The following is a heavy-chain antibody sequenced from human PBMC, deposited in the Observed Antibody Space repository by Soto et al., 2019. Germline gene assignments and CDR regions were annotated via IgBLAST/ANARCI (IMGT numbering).Heavy chain of an antibody. V-gene: IGHV4-59*01. CDR3: ARDRKPMGMDV. Sequence: QVQLQESGPGLVKPSETLSLTCTVSGGSISSYYWSWIRQPPGKGLEWIGYIYYSGSTNYNPSLKSRVTISVDTSKNQFSLKLSSVTAADTVVYYCARDRKPMGMDVWGQGTTVIVSS. CDR2: IYYSGST. CDR1: GGSISSYY. J-gene: IGHJ6*02.